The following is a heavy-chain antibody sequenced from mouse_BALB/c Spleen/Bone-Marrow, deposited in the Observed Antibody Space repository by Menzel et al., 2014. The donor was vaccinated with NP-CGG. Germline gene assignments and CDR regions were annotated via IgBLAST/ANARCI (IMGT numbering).Heavy chain of an antibody. CDR2: INTNGGDT. D-gene: IGHD2-4*01. J-gene: IGHJ3*01. Sequence: EVKLMESGGGLVQPGGSLKLSCAASGFTFSSYGMSWVRQTPDKRLEFVATINTNGGDTYYPDSVKGRFTISRDNVKNSLYLQMSSLKSEDTAMYYCARGVDYVSRFAYWGQGTLVAVSA. CDR3: ARGVDYVSRFAY. V-gene: IGHV5-6-3*01. CDR1: GFTFSSYG.